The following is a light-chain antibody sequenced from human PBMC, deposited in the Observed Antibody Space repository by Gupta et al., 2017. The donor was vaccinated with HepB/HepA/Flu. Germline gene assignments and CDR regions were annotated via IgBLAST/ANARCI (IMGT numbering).Light chain of an antibody. CDR2: AAS. V-gene: IGKV3-15*01. J-gene: IGKJ2*01. CDR1: ESVSSH. Sequence: ISMTTSPATLSVSPGERATLSCRASESVSSHLAWYQHKPGQAPRLLIYAASTRATGIPVRFSGTGSGTEFTLTISILQSEDVAFYYCQRYSNWPPYTFGQGTKLEIK. CDR3: QRYSNWPPYT.